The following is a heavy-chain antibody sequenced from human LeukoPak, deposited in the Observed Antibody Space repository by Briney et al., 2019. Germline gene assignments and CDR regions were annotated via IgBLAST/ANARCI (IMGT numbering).Heavy chain of an antibody. J-gene: IGHJ3*02. CDR3: AKGTTVTTPRAFDI. Sequence: GGSLRLSCAASGFTFSSYAMTWVRQAPGKGLEWVSSISGSGGSTYYAVSVKGRFTISRDNSKNTLYLQMNSLRAEDTAAYYCAKGTTVTTPRAFDIWGQGTMVTVSS. D-gene: IGHD4-17*01. V-gene: IGHV3-23*01. CDR2: ISGSGGST. CDR1: GFTFSSYA.